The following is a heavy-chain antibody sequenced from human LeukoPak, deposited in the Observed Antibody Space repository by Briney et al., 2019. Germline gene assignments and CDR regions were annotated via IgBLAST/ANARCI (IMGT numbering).Heavy chain of an antibody. D-gene: IGHD5-18*01. CDR2: IYIVGST. J-gene: IGHJ6*03. CDR1: GFTVSSNY. V-gene: IGHV3-66*04. Sequence: GGSLRLSCAASGFTVSSNYMIWLRQAPGKGLYWVAGIYIVGSTYYADSVKGRFTISSDNSKNTLYLQMTSMRAEDKAVYYCAKHFFRRYSYEVYSYYIDAWGQGTPVTISS. CDR3: AKHFFRRYSYEVYSYYIDA.